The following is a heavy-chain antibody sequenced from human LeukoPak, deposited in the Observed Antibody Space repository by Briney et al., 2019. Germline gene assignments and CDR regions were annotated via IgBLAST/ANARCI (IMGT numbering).Heavy chain of an antibody. Sequence: PGGSLRLSCAASGFTFTNYWMGWVRQAPGKGLEWVANINQDGSEKYYVDSVKGRFTISRDNAKNSLYLQMNSLRAEDTAVYYCAKGSGIAVAGNFDYWGQGTLVTVSS. V-gene: IGHV3-7*03. D-gene: IGHD6-19*01. J-gene: IGHJ4*02. CDR2: INQDGSEK. CDR3: AKGSGIAVAGNFDY. CDR1: GFTFTNYW.